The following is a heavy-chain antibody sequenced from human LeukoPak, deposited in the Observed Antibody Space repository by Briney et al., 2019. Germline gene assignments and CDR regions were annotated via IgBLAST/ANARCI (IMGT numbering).Heavy chain of an antibody. D-gene: IGHD2-15*01. Sequence: GGSLRLSCAASGFTFSSYWMSWVRQAPGKGLEWVANIKQDGSEKYYVDSVKGRFTISRDSAKNSLYLQMNSLRAEDTAVYYCARDLRARYCSGGSCYGWFDPWGQGTLVTVSS. CDR3: ARDLRARYCSGGSCYGWFDP. J-gene: IGHJ5*02. CDR1: GFTFSSYW. CDR2: IKQDGSEK. V-gene: IGHV3-7*01.